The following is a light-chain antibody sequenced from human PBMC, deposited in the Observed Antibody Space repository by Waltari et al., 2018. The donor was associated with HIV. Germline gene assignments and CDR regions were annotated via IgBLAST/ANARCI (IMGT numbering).Light chain of an antibody. V-gene: IGLV2-14*03. CDR1: SRDVGGYNY. Sequence: QSALTQPASVSGSPGQSITISCTGTSRDVGGYNYVSWYQQPPGKAPKLMIYDVRNRPAGVSNRLSGLKSGNTASLTISGLQAEDEADYYFSSYTSSSVVFGGGTKLTVL. J-gene: IGLJ2*01. CDR2: DVR. CDR3: SSYTSSSVV.